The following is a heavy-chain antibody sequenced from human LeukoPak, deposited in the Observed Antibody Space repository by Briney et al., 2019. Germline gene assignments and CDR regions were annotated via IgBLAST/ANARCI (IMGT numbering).Heavy chain of an antibody. CDR2: INHNGNVN. D-gene: IGHD3-16*01. Sequence: PGGSLRLSCAASGFSFSEFYMSWIRQGPGKGLEWVASINHNGNVNYYVDSVKGRFTISRDNAKNSLYLQMSNLRAEDTAVYFCARGGGLDVWGQGATVTVSS. V-gene: IGHV3-7*03. J-gene: IGHJ6*02. CDR3: ARGGGLDV. CDR1: GFSFSEFY.